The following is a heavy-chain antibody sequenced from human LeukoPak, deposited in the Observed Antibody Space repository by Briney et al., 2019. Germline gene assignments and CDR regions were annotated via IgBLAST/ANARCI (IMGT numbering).Heavy chain of an antibody. CDR3: AKSRGYNYDFDAFDV. V-gene: IGHV3-30*02. CDR1: GFTFSSDG. D-gene: IGHD5-18*01. CDR2: IGYDGSNK. Sequence: GGSLRLSCAASGFTFSSDGMDWVRQAPGKGLEWVSFIGYDGSNKYYGDSVKGRFTISRDNSMNTLYLQMNSLRAEDTALYYCAKSRGYNYDFDAFDVWGQGTMVTVSS. J-gene: IGHJ3*01.